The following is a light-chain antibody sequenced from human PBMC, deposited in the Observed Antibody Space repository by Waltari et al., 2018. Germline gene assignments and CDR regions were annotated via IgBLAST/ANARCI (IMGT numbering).Light chain of an antibody. J-gene: IGKJ1*01. CDR1: QSVLYSANNKNY. V-gene: IGKV4-1*01. CDR3: QQYYSTPRT. Sequence: DIVMTQSPDSLPVSLGERATVNCKSSQSVLYSANNKNYLAWYQQKPGQPPKLLIYWASTRDSGVPDRVSDSGSGTDFTLTISSLQAEDVAVYDCQQYYSTPRTFGQGTKVEI. CDR2: WAS.